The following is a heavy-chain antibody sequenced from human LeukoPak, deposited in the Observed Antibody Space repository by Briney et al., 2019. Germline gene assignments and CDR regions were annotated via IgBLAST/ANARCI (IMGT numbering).Heavy chain of an antibody. CDR2: INPSGGST. J-gene: IGHJ4*02. D-gene: IGHD4-11*01. V-gene: IGHV1-46*01. CDR3: ARWTTTYLDY. CDR1: GYTFTNYY. Sequence: ASVKVSCKASGYTFTNYYIHWVRQAPGQGLEWMGIINPSGGSTNFAQKFQGRVTMTTDTSTITVYMELSSLRSEDTAVYYCARWTTTYLDYWGQGSLVTVSS.